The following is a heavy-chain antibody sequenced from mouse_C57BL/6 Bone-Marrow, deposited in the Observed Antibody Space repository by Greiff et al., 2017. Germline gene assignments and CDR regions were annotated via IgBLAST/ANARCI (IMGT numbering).Heavy chain of an antibody. Sequence: QVQLQQPGAELVKPGASVKVSCKASGYTFTSYWMHWVKQRPGQGLEWIGRIHPSDSDTNYNQKFKGKATLTVDKSSSTAYMQLSSLTSEGSAVYYCAMDDGNYVGYAMDYWGQGTSVTVSS. D-gene: IGHD2-1*01. V-gene: IGHV1-74*01. CDR3: AMDDGNYVGYAMDY. CDR1: GYTFTSYW. CDR2: IHPSDSDT. J-gene: IGHJ4*01.